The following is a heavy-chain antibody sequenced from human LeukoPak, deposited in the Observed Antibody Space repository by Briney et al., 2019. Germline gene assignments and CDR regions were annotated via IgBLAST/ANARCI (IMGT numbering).Heavy chain of an antibody. D-gene: IGHD3-3*01. Sequence: SETLSLTCTVSGGSISSYYWSWIRQPPGRGLEWIGYIYYSGSTNYNPSLKSRVTISVDTSKNQFSLKLSSVTAADTAVHYCARATIFGVVINYFDYWGQGTLVTVSS. CDR3: ARATIFGVVINYFDY. CDR1: GGSISSYY. V-gene: IGHV4-59*01. CDR2: IYYSGST. J-gene: IGHJ4*02.